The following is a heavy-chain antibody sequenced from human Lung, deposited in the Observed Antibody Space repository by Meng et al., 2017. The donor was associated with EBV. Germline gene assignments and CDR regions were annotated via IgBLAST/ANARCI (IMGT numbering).Heavy chain of an antibody. CDR2: IHHSGRT. J-gene: IGHJ5*02. CDR1: GGSIIIGNW. Sequence: VQLQESGPGLVNPSGTLSLTCAVSGGSIIIGNWWSWVRQSPGKGLEWIGEIHHSGRTNYNPSLKSRITMSLDKPKNQFSLKLSSVTAADTAVYYCAREYSSSSGLPGPWGQGTLVTVSS. D-gene: IGHD6-6*01. V-gene: IGHV4-4*02. CDR3: AREYSSSSGLPGP.